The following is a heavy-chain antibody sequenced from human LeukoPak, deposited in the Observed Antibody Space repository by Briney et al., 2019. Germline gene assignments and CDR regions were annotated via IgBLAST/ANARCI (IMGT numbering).Heavy chain of an antibody. D-gene: IGHD5-24*01. Sequence: RESLRLSCAAPGFTFSSFNMQWVRQAPGKGLEWVASINYDVITTYYRDSVKGGFTISRDNSQNTVYLQMNSLRPEDTAVFYCAKDRVPDGHRPFDAWGQGTMVSVSS. CDR2: INYDVITT. CDR3: AKDRVPDGHRPFDA. J-gene: IGHJ3*01. CDR1: GFTFSSFN. V-gene: IGHV3-30*02.